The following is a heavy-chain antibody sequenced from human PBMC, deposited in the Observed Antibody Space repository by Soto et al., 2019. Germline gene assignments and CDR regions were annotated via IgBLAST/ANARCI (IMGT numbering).Heavy chain of an antibody. CDR3: ARDRYGYGPAPYYYYYGMDV. D-gene: IGHD5-18*01. J-gene: IGHJ6*02. CDR2: TYYRSKWYN. CDR1: GDSVSSNSAA. Sequence: PSQTLSLTCAISGDSVSSNSAAWNWIRQSPSRGLEWLGRTYYRSKWYNDYAVSVKSRITINPDTSKNQFSLQLNSVTPEDTAVYYCARDRYGYGPAPYYYYYGMDVWGQGTTVTVSS. V-gene: IGHV6-1*01.